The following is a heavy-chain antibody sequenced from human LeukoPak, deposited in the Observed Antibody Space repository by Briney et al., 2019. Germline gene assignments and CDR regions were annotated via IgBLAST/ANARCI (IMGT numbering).Heavy chain of an antibody. V-gene: IGHV1-18*01. J-gene: IGHJ6*03. D-gene: IGHD2-2*01. Sequence: ASVKVSCKASGYTFTSYGISWVRQAPGQGLEGMGWISAYNGNTNYAQKLQGRVTMTTDTSTSTAYMELRSLRSDDTAVYYCAREGAQYQLRTYIDVWGKGTTVTVSS. CDR1: GYTFTSYG. CDR2: ISAYNGNT. CDR3: AREGAQYQLRTYIDV.